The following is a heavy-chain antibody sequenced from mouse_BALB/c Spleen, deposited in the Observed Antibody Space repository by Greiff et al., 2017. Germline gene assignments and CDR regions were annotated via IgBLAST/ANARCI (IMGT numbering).Heavy chain of an antibody. CDR3: ARTGKIYYYGSSDY. J-gene: IGHJ2*01. V-gene: IGHV1S29*02. D-gene: IGHD1-1*01. CDR2: IYPYNGGT. CDR1: GYTFTDYN. Sequence: VHVKQSGPELVKPGASVKISCKASGYTFTDYNMHWVKQSHGKSLEWIGYIYPYNGGTGYNQKFKSKATLTVDNSSSTAYMELRSLTSEDSAVYYCARTGKIYYYGSSDYWGQGTTLTVSS.